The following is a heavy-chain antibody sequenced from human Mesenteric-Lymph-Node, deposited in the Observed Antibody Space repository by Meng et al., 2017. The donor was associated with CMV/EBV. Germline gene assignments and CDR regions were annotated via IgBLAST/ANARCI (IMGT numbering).Heavy chain of an antibody. CDR1: GGSFSGYY. J-gene: IGHJ3*02. V-gene: IGHV4-34*01. Sequence: SETLSLTCAVYGGSFSGYYWSWIRQPPGKGLEWIGEINHSGSTNYNPSLKSRVTISVDTSKNQFSLKLSSVTAADTAVYYCASPFSIFGVARDIWGQGTMVTVSS. CDR3: ASPFSIFGVARDI. D-gene: IGHD3-3*01. CDR2: INHSGST.